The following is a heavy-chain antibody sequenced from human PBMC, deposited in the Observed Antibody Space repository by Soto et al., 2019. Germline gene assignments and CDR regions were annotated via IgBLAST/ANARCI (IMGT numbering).Heavy chain of an antibody. CDR2: IYYSGST. CDR1: GGSISSYY. Sequence: SETLSLTCTVSGGSISSYYWSWIRQPPGKGLEWIGYIYYSGSTNYNPSLKSRVTISVDTSKNQFSLKLSSVTAADTAVYYCAATYYYDSSGYYFDYWGQGTLVTVSS. V-gene: IGHV4-59*08. J-gene: IGHJ4*02. CDR3: AATYYYDSSGYYFDY. D-gene: IGHD3-22*01.